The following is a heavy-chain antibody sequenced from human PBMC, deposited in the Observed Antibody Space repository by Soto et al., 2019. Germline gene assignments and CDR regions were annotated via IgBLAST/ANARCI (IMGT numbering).Heavy chain of an antibody. CDR2: IWHDGSKK. Sequence: QVQLVVSGGGVVQPGRSLRLSCAASGFRNYGMHWVRQAPGKGLEWVALIWHDGSKKHYADSVKCRFTISRDDSKNTVDLQMNSLRADDTAVYYCARARGDFGSGGSFFDYWGQGTLVTVSS. J-gene: IGHJ4*02. V-gene: IGHV3-33*01. D-gene: IGHD3-10*01. CDR3: ARARGDFGSGGSFFDY. CDR1: GFRNYG.